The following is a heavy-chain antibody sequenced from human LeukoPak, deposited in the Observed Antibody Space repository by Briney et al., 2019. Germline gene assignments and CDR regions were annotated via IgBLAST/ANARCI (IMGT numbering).Heavy chain of an antibody. V-gene: IGHV3-48*01. J-gene: IGHJ4*02. CDR3: ARINQADDY. D-gene: IGHD1-14*01. CDR2: ISSSSSTI. CDR1: GFTFSSYS. Sequence: GGSLRLSCAASGFTFSSYSMNWVRQAPGKGLEWVSYISSSSSTIYYADSVKGRFTISRDNAKNSLYLQMNSLRAEDTGVYYCARINQADDYWGQGTLLTVSS.